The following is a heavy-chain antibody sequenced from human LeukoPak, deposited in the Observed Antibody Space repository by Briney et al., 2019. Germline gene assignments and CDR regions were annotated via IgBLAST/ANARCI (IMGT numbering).Heavy chain of an antibody. Sequence: SQTLSLTCTVSGGSISSYYWSWMRQPAGTGLEWIGGIPTRGATKHNPSLKSRATMPVHTSKNPSSLKLSCVPSAHTAVYYCARGDYGGYATNAFDIWGQGTLVTVSS. V-gene: IGHV4-4*07. D-gene: IGHD4-17*01. CDR1: GGSISSYY. CDR3: ARGDYGGYATNAFDI. CDR2: IPTRGAT. J-gene: IGHJ3*02.